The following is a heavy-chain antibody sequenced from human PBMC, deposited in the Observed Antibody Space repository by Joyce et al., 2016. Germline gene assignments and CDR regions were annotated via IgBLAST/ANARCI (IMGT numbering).Heavy chain of an antibody. CDR1: GFTFSSYS. CDR3: ARNSAPRASTYYGLDV. Sequence: EVQLVESGGGLVRPGGSLRLSCAASGFTFSSYSMNWVRQAQGKGLEWVSFNSSNINYIYYEDSVKGRFTISRDNAKSSLFLQMDSLRAEDTAVYYCARNSAPRASTYYGLDVWGQGTTVTVSS. V-gene: IGHV3-21*01. J-gene: IGHJ6*02. CDR2: NSSNINYI. D-gene: IGHD5/OR15-5a*01.